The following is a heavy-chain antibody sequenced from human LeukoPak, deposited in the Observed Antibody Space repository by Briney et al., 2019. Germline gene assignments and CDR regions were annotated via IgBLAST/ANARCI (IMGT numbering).Heavy chain of an antibody. Sequence: ASVKVSCKASGCTFIGYYMHWVRQAPGQGLEWMGRINPNSGGTDCAQKFQGRVTMTRDTSISTAYMELNRLRSDDTAVYYCARDETISVRGMIDYWGQGTLVTVSS. CDR3: ARDETISVRGMIDY. CDR1: GCTFIGYY. CDR2: INPNSGGT. D-gene: IGHD2-15*01. J-gene: IGHJ4*02. V-gene: IGHV1-2*06.